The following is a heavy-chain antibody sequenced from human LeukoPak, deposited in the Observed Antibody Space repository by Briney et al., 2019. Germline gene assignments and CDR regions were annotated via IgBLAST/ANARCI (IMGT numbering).Heavy chain of an antibody. CDR3: AREVGYYCSGGSCYAGFGYFDY. J-gene: IGHJ4*02. V-gene: IGHV1-2*02. D-gene: IGHD2-15*01. Sequence: ASVKVSCKASGYTFTGYYMHWVRQAPGQGPEWMGWINPNSGGTNYAQKFQGRVIMTRDTSISTAYMELSRLRSDDTAVYYCAREVGYYCSGGSCYAGFGYFDYWGQGTLVTVSS. CDR1: GYTFTGYY. CDR2: INPNSGGT.